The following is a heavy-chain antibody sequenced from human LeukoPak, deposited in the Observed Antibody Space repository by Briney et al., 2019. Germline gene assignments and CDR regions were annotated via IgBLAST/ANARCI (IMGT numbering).Heavy chain of an antibody. Sequence: ASVTVSCTPSGYTFTRYYMHWVRQAPGHRLEWMGWINPNSGGTNYAQKFQGRVTMPRHTSISTAYMELSRLRSDDTAVYYCARETSSSSTSPNWYFDLWGGGTLVSVSS. CDR3: ARETSSSSTSPNWYFDL. D-gene: IGHD6-6*01. J-gene: IGHJ2*01. V-gene: IGHV1-2*02. CDR2: INPNSGGT. CDR1: GYTFTRYY.